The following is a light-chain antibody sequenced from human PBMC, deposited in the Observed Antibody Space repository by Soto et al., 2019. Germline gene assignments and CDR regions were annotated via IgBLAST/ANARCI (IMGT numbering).Light chain of an antibody. Sequence: QSVLTQPPSVSGAPGQRITISCTGSSSNIGAGYDVHWYQQLLGTAPKLLIYGNNNRPSGVLDRFSGSKSGTSPSLAITGLQAEDEADYYCQSYDISLSTWVFGTGTKVTLL. V-gene: IGLV1-40*01. CDR3: QSYDISLSTWV. J-gene: IGLJ1*01. CDR1: SSNIGAGYD. CDR2: GNN.